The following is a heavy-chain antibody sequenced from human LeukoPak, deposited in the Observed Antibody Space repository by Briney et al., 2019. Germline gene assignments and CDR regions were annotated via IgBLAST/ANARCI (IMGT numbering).Heavy chain of an antibody. V-gene: IGHV1-69*13. D-gene: IGHD3-10*01. CDR3: ARGPMVRGYYYYYYMDV. J-gene: IGHJ6*03. Sequence: ASVKVSCKASGGTFSSYAISWVRQAPGQGLEWMGGIIPIFGTANYAQKFQGRVTITADESTSTAYMELSSLRSEDTAVYYCARGPMVRGYYYYYYMDVWGKGPTVTISS. CDR1: GGTFSSYA. CDR2: IIPIFGTA.